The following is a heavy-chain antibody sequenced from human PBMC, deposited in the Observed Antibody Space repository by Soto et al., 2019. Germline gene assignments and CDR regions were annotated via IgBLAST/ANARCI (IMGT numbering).Heavy chain of an antibody. CDR2: IKSKSAGETT. D-gene: IGHD1-26*01. CDR3: SKGSSSSGSVLDY. CDR1: GFSFRTTW. V-gene: IGHV3-15*05. Sequence: EVQLVASGGGLVKPGGSLRLSCAASGFSFRTTWMAWVRQAPGKGLEWVGRIKSKSAGETTDYADPVKGRFIISKDHSKATLYLHMESIEPEATAVYYCSKGSSSSGSVLDYWGEGTLVTVSS. J-gene: IGHJ4*02.